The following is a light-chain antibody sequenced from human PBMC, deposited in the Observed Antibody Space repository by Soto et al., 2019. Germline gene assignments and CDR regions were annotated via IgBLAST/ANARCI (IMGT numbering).Light chain of an antibody. CDR2: GAS. CDR3: QQYASSRT. V-gene: IGKV3-20*01. Sequence: EIVLTQSPGTLSLSPVERDTLSCRASQSVSSSYLVWYQQKPGQAPRLLIYGASSRAAGVPDRFSGSGSGTDFTLTISRLQPEDFAVYYCQQYASSRTFGQGTKVDIK. CDR1: QSVSSSY. J-gene: IGKJ1*01.